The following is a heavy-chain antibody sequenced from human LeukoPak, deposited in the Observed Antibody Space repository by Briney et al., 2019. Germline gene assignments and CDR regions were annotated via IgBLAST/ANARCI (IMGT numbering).Heavy chain of an antibody. Sequence: ASETLSLTCAVYGGSFSGYYWSWIRQPPGKGLEWIGEINHSGSTNYNPSLKSRVTISVDTSKNQFSLKLSSVTAADTAVYYCARLRVGATAAFDYWGQGTLVTVSS. J-gene: IGHJ4*02. CDR2: INHSGST. CDR1: GGSFSGYY. CDR3: ARLRVGATAAFDY. V-gene: IGHV4-34*01. D-gene: IGHD1-26*01.